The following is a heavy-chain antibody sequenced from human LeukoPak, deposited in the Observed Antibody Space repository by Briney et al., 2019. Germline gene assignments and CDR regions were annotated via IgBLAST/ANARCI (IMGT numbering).Heavy chain of an antibody. V-gene: IGHV3-21*01. CDR1: GFTFSSYS. CDR3: ARGLGYCSSTSCYDLLTDY. D-gene: IGHD2-2*01. J-gene: IGHJ4*02. Sequence: GGSLRLSCAASGFTFSSYSMNWVRQAPGQGLECVSSSSSSSSYRYYAASVKGRFTISRDNAKNSLYLQMNSLRAEDTAVYYCARGLGYCSSTSCYDLLTDYWGQGTLVTVSS. CDR2: SSSSSSYR.